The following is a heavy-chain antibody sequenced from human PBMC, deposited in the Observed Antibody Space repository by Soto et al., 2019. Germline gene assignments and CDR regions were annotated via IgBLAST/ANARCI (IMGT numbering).Heavy chain of an antibody. CDR3: ARDRAPQDYDFWSYYDYYGMDV. D-gene: IGHD3-3*01. Sequence: SETLSLTCTVSGGSISIGGYYWSCIRQHPGKGLEWIGYIYYSGSTYYNPSLKSRVTISVDTSKNQFSLKLSSVTAADTAVYYCARDRAPQDYDFWSYYDYYGMDVWGQGTTVTVSS. CDR1: GGSISIGGYY. J-gene: IGHJ6*02. CDR2: IYYSGST. V-gene: IGHV4-31*03.